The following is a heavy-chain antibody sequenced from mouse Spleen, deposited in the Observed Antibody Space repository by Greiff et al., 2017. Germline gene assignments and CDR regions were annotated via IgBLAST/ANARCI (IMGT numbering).Heavy chain of an antibody. J-gene: IGHJ2*01. CDR3: AKQRELRLPYFDN. CDR2: ISSGGGNT. CDR1: GFTFSSYA. D-gene: IGHD1-2*01. V-gene: IGHV5-9-3*01. Sequence: EVQLVESGGGLVKLGGSLKLSCAASGFTFSSYAMSWVRQTPEKRLEWVATISSGGGNTYYPDSVKGRFTISRDNAKNTLYLQMSSLKSEDTAMYNCAKQRELRLPYFDNRGQNTPLT.